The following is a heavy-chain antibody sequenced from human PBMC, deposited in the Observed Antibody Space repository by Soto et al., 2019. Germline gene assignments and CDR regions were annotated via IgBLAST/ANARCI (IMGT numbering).Heavy chain of an antibody. V-gene: IGHV4-39*01. J-gene: IGHJ6*02. CDR1: GGSISSSSYY. CDR3: ARRAGSIAARYYYYGMDV. Sequence: SETLSLTCTVSGGSISSSSYYWGWIRQPPGKGLEWMGSIYYSGSTYYNPSLKSRVTISVDTSKNQFSLKLSSVTAADTAVYYCARRAGSIAARYYYYGMDVWGQGTTATVSS. D-gene: IGHD6-6*01. CDR2: IYYSGST.